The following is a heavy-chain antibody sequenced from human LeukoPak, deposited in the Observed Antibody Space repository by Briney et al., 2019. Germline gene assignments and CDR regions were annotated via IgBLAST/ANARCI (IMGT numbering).Heavy chain of an antibody. CDR3: ATRYGGEVIH. J-gene: IGHJ4*02. V-gene: IGHV1-8*02. D-gene: IGHD3-10*01. CDR2: MNPNSGNT. CDR1: GYTFTSYY. Sequence: ASVKVSCKASGYTFTSYYMHWVRQATGQGLEWMGWMNPNSGNTGYAQKFQGRVTMTRNTSISTAYMELSSLRSEDTAVYYCATRYGGEVIHWGQGTLVTVSS.